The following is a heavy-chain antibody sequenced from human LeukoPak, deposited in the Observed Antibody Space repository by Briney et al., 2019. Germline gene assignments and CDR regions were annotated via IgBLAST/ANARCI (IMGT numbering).Heavy chain of an antibody. CDR3: TRGSSGRRDN. CDR2: MNPNSGNT. CDR1: GYTFTSCD. D-gene: IGHD6-19*01. Sequence: ASVKVSCKASGYTFTSCDINWVRQATGQGLEWMGWMNPNSGNTGYGQSFQGRITMTRDIFIGTAYMELSNLTSEDTAIYYCTRGSSGRRDNWGQGTLVTVSA. V-gene: IGHV1-8*01. J-gene: IGHJ4*02.